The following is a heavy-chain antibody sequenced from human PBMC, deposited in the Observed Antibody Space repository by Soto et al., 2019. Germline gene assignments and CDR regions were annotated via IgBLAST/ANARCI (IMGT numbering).Heavy chain of an antibody. CDR1: GYTFTYRY. CDR3: ARSTVYYYYDFDI. V-gene: IGHV1-45*02. J-gene: IGHJ6*03. CDR2: ITPFNGNT. Sequence: SVKVSCKASGYTFTYRYLHWVRQAPGQALEWMGWITPFNGNTNYAQKFQDRVTITRDRSMSTAYMELSSLRSEDTAMYYCARSTVYYYYDFDIWGKGTTVTVSS.